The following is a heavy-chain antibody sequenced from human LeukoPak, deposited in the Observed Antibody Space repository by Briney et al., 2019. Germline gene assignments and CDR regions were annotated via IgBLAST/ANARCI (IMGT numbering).Heavy chain of an antibody. J-gene: IGHJ4*02. CDR1: GFTFSSYG. D-gene: IGHD2-2*01. CDR3: AKMGMDDIVVVPAAMRAVAVRPSYFDY. CDR2: IRYDGSNK. Sequence: QAGGSLRLSCAASGFTFSSYGMHWVRQAPGKGLEWVAFIRYDGSNKYYADSVKGRFTISRDNSKNTLYLQMNSLRAEDTAVYYCAKMGMDDIVVVPAAMRAVAVRPSYFDYWGQGTLVTVSS. V-gene: IGHV3-30*02.